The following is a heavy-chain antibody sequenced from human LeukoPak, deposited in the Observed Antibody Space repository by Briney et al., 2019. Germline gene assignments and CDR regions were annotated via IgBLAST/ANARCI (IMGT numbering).Heavy chain of an antibody. D-gene: IGHD2-2*02. J-gene: IGHJ3*02. CDR2: ISSSSYI. V-gene: IGHV3-21*01. Sequence: GGSLRLSCAASGFTFSSYSMNWVRQAPGKGLEWVSPISSSSYIYYADSVKGRFTISRDNAKNSLYLQMNSLRAEDTAVYYCARDRLVVVPAAIRASDAFDIWGQGTMVTVSS. CDR1: GFTFSSYS. CDR3: ARDRLVVVPAAIRASDAFDI.